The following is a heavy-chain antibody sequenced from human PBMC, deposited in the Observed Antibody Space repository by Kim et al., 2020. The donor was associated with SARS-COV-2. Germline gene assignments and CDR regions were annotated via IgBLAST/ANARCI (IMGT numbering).Heavy chain of an antibody. D-gene: IGHD3-9*01. CDR1: GGTFSSYA. Sequence: SVKVSCKASGGTFSSYAISWVRQAPGQGLEWMGRIIPILGIANYAQKFQGRVTITADKSTSTAYMELSSLRSEDTAVYYRASNYDILTGYYKGNYYYYG. CDR2: IIPILGIA. V-gene: IGHV1-69*04. CDR3: ASNYDILTGYYKGNYYYYG. J-gene: IGHJ6*01.